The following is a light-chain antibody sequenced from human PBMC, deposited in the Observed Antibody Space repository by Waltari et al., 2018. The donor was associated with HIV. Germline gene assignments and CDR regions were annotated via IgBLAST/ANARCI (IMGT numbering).Light chain of an antibody. CDR1: ISDIGSNT. CDR3: ATWDDSLDGPM. CDR2: SND. J-gene: IGLJ3*02. Sequence: QSVLTQPPSASGTPGQRVTISCSGSISDIGSNTVNWYQQLPGTAPKLLISSNDQRPSRVPDRFSGSKSGTSASLAISGLRSEDEADYYCATWDDSLDGPMFGGGTKLTVL. V-gene: IGLV1-44*01.